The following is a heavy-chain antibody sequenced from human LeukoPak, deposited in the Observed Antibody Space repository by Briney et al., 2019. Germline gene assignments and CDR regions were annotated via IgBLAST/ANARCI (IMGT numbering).Heavy chain of an antibody. CDR1: GFTFSSYN. J-gene: IGHJ4*02. V-gene: IGHV3-21*01. CDR3: ARGSQDYYGSGSYPGY. CDR2: ISSSSSYI. D-gene: IGHD3-10*01. Sequence: GGSLRLSCAASGFTFSSYNMNWVRQAPGKGLEWVSFISSSSSYIYYADSVKGRCTISRDNAKNSLYLQMNSLRAEDTAVYYCARGSQDYYGSGSYPGYWGQGTLVTVSS.